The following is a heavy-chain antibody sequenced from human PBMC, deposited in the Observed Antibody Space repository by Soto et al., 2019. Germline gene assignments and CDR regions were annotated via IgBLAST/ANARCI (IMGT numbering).Heavy chain of an antibody. D-gene: IGHD6-13*01. V-gene: IGHV4-59*08. CDR1: GGSISSSY. Sequence: SETLSLTCTVSGGSISSSYWSWIRQPPGKGLEWIGYIYDSGSTYYNSSLKSRVTMSVDTSKNQFSLKLNSVTAADTAVYYCARQLMYWGQGTPVPVSS. CDR2: IYDSGST. J-gene: IGHJ4*02. CDR3: ARQLMY.